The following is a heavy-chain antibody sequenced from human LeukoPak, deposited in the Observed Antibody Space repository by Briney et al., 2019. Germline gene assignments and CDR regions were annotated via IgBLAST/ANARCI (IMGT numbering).Heavy chain of an antibody. CDR1: GFPFDDYA. J-gene: IGHJ4*02. Sequence: GRSLRLSCAASGFPFDDYAMHWVRPAPGKGLEWVSGLCWYSARIGYADSVNGRFTTSRDNATTSLYLQMISLRPKDSAFYSCARRRIAANGEYDDWGQGTLLTVSS. D-gene: IGHD6-6*01. CDR2: LCWYSARI. CDR3: ARRRIAANGEYDD. V-gene: IGHV3-9*01.